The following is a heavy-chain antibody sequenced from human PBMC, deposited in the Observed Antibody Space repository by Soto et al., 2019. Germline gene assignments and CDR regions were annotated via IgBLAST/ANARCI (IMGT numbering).Heavy chain of an antibody. D-gene: IGHD5-18*01. CDR1: GYTFTSYG. CDR2: ISAYNGNT. Sequence: QVQLVQSGAEVKKPGASVKVSCKASGYTFTSYGISWVRQAPGQGLEWMGWISAYNGNTNYAQKLQGRVTMTTDTPTSTAYRELRSLRSDDTAVYYCARDQVRGYSYTLTVPGMDVWGQGTTVTVSS. J-gene: IGHJ6*02. V-gene: IGHV1-18*01. CDR3: ARDQVRGYSYTLTVPGMDV.